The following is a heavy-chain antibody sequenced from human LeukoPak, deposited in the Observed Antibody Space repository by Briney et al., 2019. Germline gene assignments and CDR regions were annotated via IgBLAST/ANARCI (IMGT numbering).Heavy chain of an antibody. CDR2: ISSSGSTI. J-gene: IGHJ4*02. D-gene: IGHD2-2*01. CDR3: VRGARTGSAGFDY. Sequence: GGSLRLSCAASGFTFSSYWMSWIRQAPGKGLEWVSYISSSGSTIYDPDSVKGRFTISRDNAKNSLYLQMNSLRAEDTAIYYCVRGARTGSAGFDYWGQGTLVTVSS. V-gene: IGHV3-11*04. CDR1: GFTFSSYW.